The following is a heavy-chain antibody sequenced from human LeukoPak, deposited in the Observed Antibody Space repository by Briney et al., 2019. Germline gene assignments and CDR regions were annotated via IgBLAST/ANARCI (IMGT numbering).Heavy chain of an antibody. J-gene: IGHJ4*02. V-gene: IGHV4-39*07. Sequence: SETLSLTCTVSGGSTSSSDYYWGWIRQPPGKGLEWIGSIYYSGSTYYNPSLKSRVTISVDTSNNQFSLKLSSVTAADTAVYYCARDRGDSSGYYHFDYWSEGTLVTASS. CDR1: GGSTSSSDYY. D-gene: IGHD3-22*01. CDR2: IYYSGST. CDR3: ARDRGDSSGYYHFDY.